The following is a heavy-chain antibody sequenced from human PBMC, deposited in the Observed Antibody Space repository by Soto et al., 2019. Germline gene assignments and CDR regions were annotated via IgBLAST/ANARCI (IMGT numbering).Heavy chain of an antibody. CDR3: AREPRYCTNGVCYYFDY. CDR1: GFTFHSYS. J-gene: IGHJ4*02. Sequence: GESLKISCAASGFTFHSYSMNWVRQAPGKGMEWVSYISSSSSTIYYADSVKGRFTISRDNAKNSLYLQMNSLRAEDTAVYYCAREPRYCTNGVCYYFDYWGQGTLVTVSS. V-gene: IGHV3-48*01. D-gene: IGHD2-8*01. CDR2: ISSSSSTI.